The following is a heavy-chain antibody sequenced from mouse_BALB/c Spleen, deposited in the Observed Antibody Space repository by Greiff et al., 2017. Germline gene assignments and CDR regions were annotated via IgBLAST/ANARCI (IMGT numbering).Heavy chain of an antibody. V-gene: IGHV1-53*01. CDR1: GYTFTSYY. Sequence: QVQLQQSGAELVKPGASVKLSCKASGYTFTSYYMYWVKQRPGQGLEWIGEINPSNGGTNFNEKFKSKATLTVDKSSSTAYMELRSLTSEDSAVYYCAYLLLRSWFAYWGQGTLVTVSA. CDR2: INPSNGGT. D-gene: IGHD1-1*01. J-gene: IGHJ3*01. CDR3: AYLLLRSWFAY.